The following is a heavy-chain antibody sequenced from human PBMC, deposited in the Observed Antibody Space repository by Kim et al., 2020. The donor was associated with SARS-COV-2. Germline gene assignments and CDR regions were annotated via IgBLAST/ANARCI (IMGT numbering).Heavy chain of an antibody. Sequence: SETLSLTCTVSGGSISSGGYYWSWIRQHPGKGLEWIGYIYYSGSTYYNPSLKSRVTISVDTSKNQFSLKLSSVTAADTAVYYCARVAGWGGYYLSYWYFDLWGRGTLAT. CDR2: IYYSGST. J-gene: IGHJ2*01. CDR1: GGSISSGGYY. V-gene: IGHV4-31*03. D-gene: IGHD3-22*01. CDR3: ARVAGWGGYYLSYWYFDL.